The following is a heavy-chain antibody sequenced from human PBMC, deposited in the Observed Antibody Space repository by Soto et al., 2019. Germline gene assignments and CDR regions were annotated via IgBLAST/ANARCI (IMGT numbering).Heavy chain of an antibody. Sequence: GGSLRLSCAASGFTFSSYGMHWVRQAPGKGLEWVAVIWYDGSNKYYADSVKGRFTISRDNSKNTLYLQMNSLRAEDTAVYYCARDPSDSSSWNDAFDIWGQGTMVTVSS. CDR3: ARDPSDSSSWNDAFDI. J-gene: IGHJ3*02. D-gene: IGHD6-13*01. CDR1: GFTFSSYG. V-gene: IGHV3-33*01. CDR2: IWYDGSNK.